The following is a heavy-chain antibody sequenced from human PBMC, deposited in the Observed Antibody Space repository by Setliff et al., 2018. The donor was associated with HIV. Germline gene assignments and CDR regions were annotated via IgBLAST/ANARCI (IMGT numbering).Heavy chain of an antibody. CDR2: IRYDGSNK. J-gene: IGHJ4*02. CDR3: AKETDYYDSSGYLDY. D-gene: IGHD3-22*01. CDR1: GFTFSSYG. V-gene: IGHV3-30*02. Sequence: GESLKISCAASGFTFSSYGMHWVRQAPGKGLEWVAFIRYDGSNKYYADSVKGRFTISRDNSKNTLYLQMNSLRAEDTAVYYCAKETDYYDSSGYLDYWGQGTLVTVSS.